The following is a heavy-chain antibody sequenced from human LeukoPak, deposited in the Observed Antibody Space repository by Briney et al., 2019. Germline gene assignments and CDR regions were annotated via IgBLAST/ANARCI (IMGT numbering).Heavy chain of an antibody. CDR2: FDPEDGET. V-gene: IGHV1-24*01. CDR3: ATGYGVVDNFDY. Sequence: GASVKVSCKVSRYTLTELSMHWVRQAPGKGLEWMGGFDPEDGETIYAQKFQGRVTMTEDTSTDAAYMELSSLRSEDTAVYYCATGYGVVDNFDYWGQGTLVTVSS. D-gene: IGHD2-2*01. J-gene: IGHJ4*02. CDR1: RYTLTELS.